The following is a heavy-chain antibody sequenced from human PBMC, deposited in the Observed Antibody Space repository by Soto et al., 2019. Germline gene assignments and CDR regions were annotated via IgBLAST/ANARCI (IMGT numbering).Heavy chain of an antibody. J-gene: IGHJ4*02. CDR1: GFTFSSYA. CDR2: ISGSGGST. Sequence: PGGSLRLSCAASGFTFSSYAMGWVRQAPGKGLEWVSAISGSGGSTYYADSVKGRFTISRDNSKNTLYLQMNSLRAEDTAVYYCAKDRGVTTSWPAYYWGQGTLVTVSS. CDR3: AKDRGVTTSWPAYY. V-gene: IGHV3-23*01. D-gene: IGHD4-17*01.